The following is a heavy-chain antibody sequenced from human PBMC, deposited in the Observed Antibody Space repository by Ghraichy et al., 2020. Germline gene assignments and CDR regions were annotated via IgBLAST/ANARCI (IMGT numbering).Heavy chain of an antibody. J-gene: IGHJ3*02. Sequence: GGSLRLSCVVSGFTFSTYAMNWVRQAPGRGLEWVSSISGSGGTSYHADSVKGRLTISRDNSKNTLYLQMSSLRAEDTAIYYCAKVRDSSSWPPGNDAFDIWGQGTTVSVSS. CDR3: AKVRDSSSWPPGNDAFDI. D-gene: IGHD6-13*01. V-gene: IGHV3-23*01. CDR1: GFTFSTYA. CDR2: ISGSGGTS.